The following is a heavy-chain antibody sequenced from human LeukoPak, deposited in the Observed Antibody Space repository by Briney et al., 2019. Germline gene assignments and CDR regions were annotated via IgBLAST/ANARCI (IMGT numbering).Heavy chain of an antibody. V-gene: IGHV1-18*01. Sequence: ASVKVSCKASGYTFTSYGISWGRQAPGQGLERMGWISAYNGNTNYAQKLQGRVSMTTDTSTSTAYMELRSLRSDDTAVYYCARGRAGAGYFDYWGQGTLVTVSS. J-gene: IGHJ4*02. CDR3: ARGRAGAGYFDY. CDR1: GYTFTSYG. D-gene: IGHD6-13*01. CDR2: ISAYNGNT.